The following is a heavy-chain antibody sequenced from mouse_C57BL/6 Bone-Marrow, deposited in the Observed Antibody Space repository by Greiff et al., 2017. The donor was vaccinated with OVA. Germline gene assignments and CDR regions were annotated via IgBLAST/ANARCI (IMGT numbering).Heavy chain of an antibody. J-gene: IGHJ3*01. D-gene: IGHD2-5*01. CDR3: ARHYSNYVAY. CDR2: ISRGGSYT. V-gene: IGHV5-6*01. Sequence: EVKVVESGGDLVKPGGSLKLSCAASGFTFSSYGMSWVRQTPDKRLEWVATISRGGSYTYYPASVKGRFTISRDNAKNTLYLQMSSLKSEDTAMYYCARHYSNYVAYWGQGTLVTVSA. CDR1: GFTFSSYG.